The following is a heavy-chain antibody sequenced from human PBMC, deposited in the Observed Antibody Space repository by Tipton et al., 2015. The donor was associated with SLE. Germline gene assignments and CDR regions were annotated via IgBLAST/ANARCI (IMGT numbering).Heavy chain of an antibody. J-gene: IGHJ6*04. CDR3: ARLQYIFPGVDV. Sequence: TLSLTCAVFGGSFSGNYWIWIRQPPGKGLEWIGEINHSGSTNYNPSLKSRVTISGDTSKNQFSLKLTSVTAADTAVYYCARLQYIFPGVDVGGRGTPAPVSS. CDR1: GGSFSGNY. V-gene: IGHV4-34*01. D-gene: IGHD3-9*01. CDR2: INHSGST.